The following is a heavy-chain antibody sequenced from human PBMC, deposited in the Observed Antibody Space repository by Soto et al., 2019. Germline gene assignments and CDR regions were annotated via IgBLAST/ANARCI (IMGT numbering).Heavy chain of an antibody. CDR2: IKQDGSEK. D-gene: IGHD3-10*01. CDR1: GFTFSSYW. Sequence: GGSLRLSCAASGFTFSSYWMSWVRQAPGKGLEWVANIKQDGSEKYYVDSVEGRFTISRDNAKNSLYLQMNSLRAEDTAVYYCARVSVVRGVIITGPLYYYYGMDVWGQGTTVTVSS. CDR3: ARVSVVRGVIITGPLYYYYGMDV. V-gene: IGHV3-7*01. J-gene: IGHJ6*02.